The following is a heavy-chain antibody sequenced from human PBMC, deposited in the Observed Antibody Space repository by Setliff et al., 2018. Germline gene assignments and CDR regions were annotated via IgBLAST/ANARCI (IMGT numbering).Heavy chain of an antibody. CDR3: ARLRGAFDY. D-gene: IGHD3-16*01. Sequence: SETLSLTCAVSGYSISSGYFWGWIRQPPGKGLEWIGSIYHSGKTYYNPSLESRVTISVDTSKNQFSLRLNSATAADTAVYYCARLRGAFDYWGQGTLVTVSS. V-gene: IGHV4-38-2*01. CDR2: IYHSGKT. CDR1: GYSISSGYF. J-gene: IGHJ4*02.